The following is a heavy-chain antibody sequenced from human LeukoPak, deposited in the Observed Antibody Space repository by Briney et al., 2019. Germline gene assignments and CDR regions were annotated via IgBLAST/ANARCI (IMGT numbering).Heavy chain of an antibody. CDR2: ISWNSGSI. Sequence: GGSLRLSCAASGFTFDDYAMHWVRQAPGKGLEWVSGISWNSGSIGYADSVKGRFTISRDNAKNSLYLQMNSLRAEDTAVYYCARALRGYGTGTTYSYYYYMDVWGTGTTVTISS. V-gene: IGHV3-9*01. D-gene: IGHD1-1*01. J-gene: IGHJ6*03. CDR1: GFTFDDYA. CDR3: ARALRGYGTGTTYSYYYYMDV.